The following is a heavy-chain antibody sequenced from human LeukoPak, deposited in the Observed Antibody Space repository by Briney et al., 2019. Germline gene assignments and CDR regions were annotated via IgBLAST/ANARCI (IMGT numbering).Heavy chain of an antibody. CDR1: GDSITNYY. CDR2: MYNRGST. D-gene: IGHD6-19*01. V-gene: IGHV4-59*01. CDR3: ARAEKAVTGTLDS. J-gene: IGHJ4*02. Sequence: PSETLSLTCTVSGDSITNYYWSWIRQSPGKELEWIGYMYNRGSTIYNPSLKSRVTISTDTSKNQFSQTLTSVTAADTAVYKCARAEKAVTGTLDSWGQGTLITVSS.